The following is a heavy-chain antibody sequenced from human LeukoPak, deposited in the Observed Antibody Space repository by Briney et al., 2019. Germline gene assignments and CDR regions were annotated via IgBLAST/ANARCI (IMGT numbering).Heavy chain of an antibody. D-gene: IGHD7-27*01. V-gene: IGHV3-48*03. J-gene: IGHJ4*02. CDR2: ISTTGATV. CDR3: ARDLFTGDRGYYFDY. Sequence: GSLRLSCAASGFTFSTYDMNWVRQAPGKGLEWVSHISTTGATVYYADAVKGRFTVSRDNAKKSLYLQMNSLRAEDTAVYYCARDLFTGDRGYYFDYWGQGTLVTVSS. CDR1: GFTFSTYD.